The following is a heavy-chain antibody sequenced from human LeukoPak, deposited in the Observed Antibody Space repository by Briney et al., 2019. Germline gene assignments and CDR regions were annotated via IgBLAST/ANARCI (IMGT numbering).Heavy chain of an antibody. CDR1: GFTFGSYA. V-gene: IGHV3-66*01. D-gene: IGHD6-25*01. CDR3: ARDGLIAAPPRFDP. J-gene: IGHJ5*02. CDR2: IYSGGST. Sequence: GGSLRLSCAASGFTFGSYAMHWVRQAPGKGLEWVSVIYSGGSTYYADSVKGRFTISRDNSKNTLYLQMNSLRAEDTAVYYCARDGLIAAPPRFDPRGQGTLVTVSS.